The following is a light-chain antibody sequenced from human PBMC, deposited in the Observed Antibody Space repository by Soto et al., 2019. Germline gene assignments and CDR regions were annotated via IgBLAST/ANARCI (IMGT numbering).Light chain of an antibody. Sequence: DIQMTQSPSSLSASVGDRVTITCRASQGISNFLAWYQQKPGKVPKLLISAASTLQSGVPSRFSGSGSGTDFTLTITSLQPEDVATYYCHYYGNSPFPFGPGTKVDIK. CDR2: AAS. V-gene: IGKV1-27*01. CDR1: QGISNF. J-gene: IGKJ3*01. CDR3: HYYGNSPFP.